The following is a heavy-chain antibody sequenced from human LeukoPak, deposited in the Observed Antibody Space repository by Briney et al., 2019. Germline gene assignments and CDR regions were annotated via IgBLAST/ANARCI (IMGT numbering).Heavy chain of an antibody. CDR2: INPSGGST. CDR3: ASPSYGSGSANNWFDP. V-gene: IGHV1-46*01. D-gene: IGHD3-10*01. Sequence: ASVKVSCKASGYTFTSYYMHWVRQAPGQGLEWMGIINPSGGSTSYAQKFQGRVTMTRDMSTSTVYMELSSLRSEDTAVYYCASPSYGSGSANNWFDPWGQGTLVTVSS. J-gene: IGHJ5*02. CDR1: GYTFTSYY.